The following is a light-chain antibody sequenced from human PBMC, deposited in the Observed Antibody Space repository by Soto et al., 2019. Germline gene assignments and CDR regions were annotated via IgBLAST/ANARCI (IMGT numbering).Light chain of an antibody. J-gene: IGKJ2*01. V-gene: IGKV1-9*01. CDR2: AAS. CDR3: QQVNSYPYT. Sequence: IQLTQSPSSLSASVGDRVTITCRASQGISSYLAWYQQKPGQAPKLLIYAASTLQGGVPSRFSGSGSGTDFTLAISRLQPVDFATYYCQQVNSYPYTFGQGINLEMK. CDR1: QGISSY.